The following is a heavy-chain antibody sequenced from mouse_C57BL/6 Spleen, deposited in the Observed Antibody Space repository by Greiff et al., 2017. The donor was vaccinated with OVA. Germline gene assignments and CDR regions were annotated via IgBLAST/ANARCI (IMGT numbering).Heavy chain of an antibody. D-gene: IGHD2-1*01. CDR2: ISSGGSYT. V-gene: IGHV5-6*01. J-gene: IGHJ1*03. Sequence: EVKLMESGGDLVKPGGSLKLSCAASGFTFSSYGMSWVRQTPDKRLEWVATISSGGSYTYSPDSVKGRFTISRDNAKNTLYLKRSRLKSEDTAMYYCARDYGNWYFDVWGTGTTVTVSS. CDR3: ARDYGNWYFDV. CDR1: GFTFSSYG.